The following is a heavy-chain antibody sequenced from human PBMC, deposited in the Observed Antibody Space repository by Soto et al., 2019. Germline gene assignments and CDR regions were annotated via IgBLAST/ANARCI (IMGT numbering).Heavy chain of an antibody. Sequence: QVQLQESGPGLVKPSQTLSLTCTVSGGSISSGDDYWSWIRQPPGKGLEWIGYIYHSGATYYNPSPKSRVTLSVARPKNEFSLKLNSVTAADTAVYYCASVRGNVAFDYWGQGTLVTVSS. CDR1: GGSISSGDDY. CDR3: ASVRGNVAFDY. V-gene: IGHV4-30-4*01. J-gene: IGHJ4*02. CDR2: IYHSGAT. D-gene: IGHD3-10*01.